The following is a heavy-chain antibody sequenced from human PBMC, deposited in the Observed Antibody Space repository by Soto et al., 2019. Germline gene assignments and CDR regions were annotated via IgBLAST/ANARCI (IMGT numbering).Heavy chain of an antibody. CDR1: GHTFTSYA. V-gene: IGHV1-3*01. J-gene: IGHJ4*02. D-gene: IGHD6-13*01. Sequence: ASVKVSCKASGHTFTSYAIHWVRQAPGQRLDWMGPIDAGTGKTDYAPKCQVRVAVTGDTAASTAYTELSSVKSEDRAVYYGARDAFRGIAGAGTIWRINYWGQVSLVAVSS. CDR3: ARDAFRGIAGAGTIWRINY. CDR2: IDAGTGKT.